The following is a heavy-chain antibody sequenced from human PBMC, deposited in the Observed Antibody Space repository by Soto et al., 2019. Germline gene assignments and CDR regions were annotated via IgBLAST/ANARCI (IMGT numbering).Heavy chain of an antibody. D-gene: IGHD3-10*01. Sequence: QVQRVQSGAEVKKAGSSVKVSCKASGDTLNNYALSWVRQAPGEGLEWMGGIIPMFGTPNYAQKFQGRVTISADKSTSTVYMELSSLRSEDTAVYFCAREQVSGTYFTYWGQGTPVTVSS. CDR1: GDTLNNYA. CDR3: AREQVSGTYFTY. CDR2: IIPMFGTP. J-gene: IGHJ4*02. V-gene: IGHV1-69*06.